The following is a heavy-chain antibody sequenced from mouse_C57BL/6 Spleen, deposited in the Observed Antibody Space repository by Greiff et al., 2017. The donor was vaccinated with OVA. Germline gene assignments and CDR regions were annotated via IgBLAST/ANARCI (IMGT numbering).Heavy chain of an antibody. CDR2: ISDGGSYT. J-gene: IGHJ3*01. D-gene: IGHD2-3*01. V-gene: IGHV5-4*01. CDR3: ARDDGYYRMFAY. Sequence: DVHLVESGGGLVKPGGSLKLSCAASGFTFSSYAMSWVRQTPEKRLEWVATISDGGSYTYYPDNVKGRFTISRDNAKNNLYLQMSHLKSEDTAMYYCARDDGYYRMFAYWGQGTLVTVSA. CDR1: GFTFSSYA.